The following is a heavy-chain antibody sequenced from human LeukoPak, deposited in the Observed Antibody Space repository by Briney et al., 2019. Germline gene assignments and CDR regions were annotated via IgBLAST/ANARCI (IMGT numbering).Heavy chain of an antibody. V-gene: IGHV1-8*03. Sequence: ASVKVSCKASGYTFTSYDINWVRQATGQGLEWMGWMNPNSGNTGYAQKFQGRVTITRNTSISTAYMELSSLRSEDTAVYYCARARVVATEPGYWGQGTLVTVSS. CDR2: MNPNSGNT. CDR1: GYTFTSYD. D-gene: IGHD5-12*01. J-gene: IGHJ4*02. CDR3: ARARVVATEPGY.